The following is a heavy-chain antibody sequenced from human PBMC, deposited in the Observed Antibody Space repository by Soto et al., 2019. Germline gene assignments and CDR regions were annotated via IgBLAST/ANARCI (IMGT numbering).Heavy chain of an antibody. CDR1: GGSISSGGYY. CDR3: AITNNDYGPAFGP. CDR2: IYYSGST. Sequence: SETLSLTCTVSGGSISSGGYYWSWIRQHPGKGLEWIGYIYYSGSTYYNPSLKSRVTISVDTSKNQFSLKLSSVTAADTAVYYCAITNNDYGPAFGPWGQGTLVTVSS. V-gene: IGHV4-31*03. D-gene: IGHD4-17*01. J-gene: IGHJ5*02.